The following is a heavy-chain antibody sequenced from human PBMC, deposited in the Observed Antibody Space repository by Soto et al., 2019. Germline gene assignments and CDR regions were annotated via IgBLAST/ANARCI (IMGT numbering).Heavy chain of an antibody. D-gene: IGHD4-17*01. Sequence: SETLSLTCTVSDGSISSYYWSWIRQPPGKGLEWIGYIYYSGSTNYNPSLKSRVTISVDTSKNQFSLKLSSVTAADTAVYYCGRGAGSHYGDYTFDYWGQGTLVTVSS. CDR3: GRGAGSHYGDYTFDY. V-gene: IGHV4-59*01. CDR2: IYYSGST. CDR1: DGSISSYY. J-gene: IGHJ4*02.